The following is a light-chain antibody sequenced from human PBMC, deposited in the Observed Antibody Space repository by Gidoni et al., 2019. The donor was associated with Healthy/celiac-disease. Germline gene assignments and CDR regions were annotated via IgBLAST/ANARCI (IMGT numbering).Light chain of an antibody. CDR3: QQYNSYPYT. J-gene: IGKJ2*01. CDR2: KAS. CDR1: QSISSW. V-gene: IGKV1-5*03. Sequence: DIQMNQSPSTLSASVGDRVTITCRASQSISSWLAWYHQKPGKAPKLLLYKASSLESGVPSRFSGSGSGTEFTLTISSLQPDDFATYYCQQYNSYPYTFGQGTKLEIK.